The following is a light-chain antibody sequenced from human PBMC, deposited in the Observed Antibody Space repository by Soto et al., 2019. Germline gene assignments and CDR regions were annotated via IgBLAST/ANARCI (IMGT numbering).Light chain of an antibody. V-gene: IGLV9-49*01. Sequence: QSVLTQPPSASASLGASVTLTCTLSSGYSNYKVDWYQQRPGKGPRFVMRVGTGGIVGSKGDGIPDRFSVLGSGLNRYLTIKNIQVEDESDYHCGADHGSGSNFVWVFGGGTQLTVL. J-gene: IGLJ2*01. CDR1: SGYSNYK. CDR3: GADHGSGSNFVWV. CDR2: VGTGGIVG.